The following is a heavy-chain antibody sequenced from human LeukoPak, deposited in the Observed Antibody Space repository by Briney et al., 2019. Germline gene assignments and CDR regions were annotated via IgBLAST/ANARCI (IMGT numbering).Heavy chain of an antibody. CDR1: GGSISSYY. J-gene: IGHJ4*02. V-gene: IGHV4-59*01. CDR2: IYYSGST. D-gene: IGHD1-7*01. Sequence: PSETLSLTCTVSGGSISSYYWSWIRQPPGKGLEWIGYIYYSGSTNYNPSLKSRVTISVDTSKNQFSLKLSSVTAADTAVYYCAREELSGDLGYWGQGTLVTVSS. CDR3: AREELSGDLGY.